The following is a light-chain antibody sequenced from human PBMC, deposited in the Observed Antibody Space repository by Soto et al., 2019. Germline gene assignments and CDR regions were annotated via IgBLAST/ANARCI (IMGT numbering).Light chain of an antibody. CDR2: DAS. CDR3: QQRSNWPLT. Sequence: ELVLTQSPATLSLSPGGRATLSCRASQSVSSYLAWYQQKPGQAPRLLIYDASNRATGIPARFSGSGSGTDFTHTISSLEPEDFAVYYCQQRSNWPLTFGGGTKVDIK. CDR1: QSVSSY. V-gene: IGKV3-11*01. J-gene: IGKJ4*01.